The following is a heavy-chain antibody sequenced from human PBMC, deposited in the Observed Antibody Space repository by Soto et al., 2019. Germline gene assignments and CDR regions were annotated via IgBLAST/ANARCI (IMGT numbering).Heavy chain of an antibody. Sequence: QVQLVESGGGVVQPGTSLRLSCEASGFTFSGFGMHWVRQAPGKGLEWVAVIWYDGSKKYYADCVKGRFTISRDNSKNELYLRMNSLRAEDTAVYYCARGRGGSYGGNSAHFDPWGQGTLVTVSS. CDR2: IWYDGSKK. CDR3: ARGRGGSYGGNSAHFDP. D-gene: IGHD4-17*01. J-gene: IGHJ3*01. CDR1: GFTFSGFG. V-gene: IGHV3-33*01.